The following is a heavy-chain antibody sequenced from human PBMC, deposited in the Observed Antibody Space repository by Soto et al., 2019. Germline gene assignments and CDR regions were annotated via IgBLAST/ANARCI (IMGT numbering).Heavy chain of an antibody. Sequence: QVQLVQSGAEVKKPGASVKVSCKASGYTFTNYGISWVRQAPGQGLEWMGWISAYNGDTHYAQKVQGRVTMTTDTPASTAYMELRSLRSDDTAMYYCARDSLGTETTAWLDPWGQGTLVTVSS. D-gene: IGHD1-1*01. CDR1: GYTFTNYG. V-gene: IGHV1-18*04. CDR2: ISAYNGDT. CDR3: ARDSLGTETTAWLDP. J-gene: IGHJ5*02.